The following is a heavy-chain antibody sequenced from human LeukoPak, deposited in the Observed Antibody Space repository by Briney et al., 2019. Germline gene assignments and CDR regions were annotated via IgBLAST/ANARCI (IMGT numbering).Heavy chain of an antibody. D-gene: IGHD3-10*01. CDR1: GYTFTGYY. V-gene: IGHV1-2*02. CDR2: INPNSGGT. Sequence: ASVKVSCKASGYTFTGYYMHWVRQAPGQGLEWMGWINPNSGGTNYAQKFQGRVTMTRDTSISTAYMELSRLRSDDTAVYYCARARGYYGSGTARYPMDVWGKGTTVTVSS. J-gene: IGHJ6*03. CDR3: ARARGYYGSGTARYPMDV.